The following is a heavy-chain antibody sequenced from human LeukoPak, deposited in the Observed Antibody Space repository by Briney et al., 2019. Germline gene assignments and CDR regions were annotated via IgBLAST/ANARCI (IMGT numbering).Heavy chain of an antibody. CDR1: GFTFSTYA. V-gene: IGHV3-7*01. CDR2: IKQDGSEK. J-gene: IGHJ4*02. CDR3: ARGGPQWLPYFDY. D-gene: IGHD6-19*01. Sequence: PGGSLRLSCVGTGFTFSTYAMNWVRQAPGKGLEWVANIKQDGSEKYYVDSVKGRFTISRDNAKNSLYLQMNSLGAEDTAVYYCARGGPQWLPYFDYWGQGTLVTVSS.